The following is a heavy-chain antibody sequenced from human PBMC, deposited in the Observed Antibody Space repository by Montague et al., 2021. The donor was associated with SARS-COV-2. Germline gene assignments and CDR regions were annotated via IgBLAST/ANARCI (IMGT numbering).Heavy chain of an antibody. CDR3: AREKRSSYFSDY. CDR1: GGSVSSGSYY. D-gene: IGHD6-6*01. J-gene: IGHJ4*02. CDR2: VYFTAGT. Sequence: SETLSLTCTVSGGSVSSGSYYWSWIRPPPGKGLEWIGYVYFTAGTNYNLTLKRRVTISLDTSRNQFSLNFDSVTAADTAVYFCAREKRSSYFSDYWGQGIMVTVSS. V-gene: IGHV4-61*01.